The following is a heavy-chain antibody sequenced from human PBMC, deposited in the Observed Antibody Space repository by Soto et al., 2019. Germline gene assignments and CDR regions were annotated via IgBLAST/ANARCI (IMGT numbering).Heavy chain of an antibody. D-gene: IGHD3-3*01. CDR2: IYYSGST. CDR1: GGSISSYY. Sequence: SETLSLTCTVSGGSISSYYWSWIRQPPGKGLEWIGYIYYSGSTNYNPSLKSRVTISVDTSKNQFSLKLSSVTAADTAVYYCARVDYDFWSGYLYYFDYWGQGTLVTVSS. CDR3: ARVDYDFWSGYLYYFDY. J-gene: IGHJ4*02. V-gene: IGHV4-59*01.